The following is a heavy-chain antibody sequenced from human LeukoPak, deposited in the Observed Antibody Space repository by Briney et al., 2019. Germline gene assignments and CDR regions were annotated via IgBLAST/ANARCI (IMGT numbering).Heavy chain of an antibody. Sequence: GGSLRLSCIVSGATFSSYYMTWVRQAPGKGLEWVANIKQDGSEKYYLDSVKGRFTISRDNANNSLYLQMNSLRAEDTAMYYCGYGSGWIFDCRGQGALVTVSS. CDR1: GATFSSYY. J-gene: IGHJ4*02. CDR3: GYGSGWIFDC. CDR2: IKQDGSEK. D-gene: IGHD6-19*01. V-gene: IGHV3-7*01.